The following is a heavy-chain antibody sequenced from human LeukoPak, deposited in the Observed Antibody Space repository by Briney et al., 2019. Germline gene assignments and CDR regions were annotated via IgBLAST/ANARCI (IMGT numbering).Heavy chain of an antibody. Sequence: GSLRLTCAASGFTVSSNYMSWVRQAPGKGLEWVSVIYSGGSTYYADSVKGRFTISRDNSKNTLYLQMNSLRAEDTAVYYCARASSSSDDYWGQGTLVTVSS. CDR1: GFTVSSNY. CDR3: ARASSSSDDY. V-gene: IGHV3-53*01. J-gene: IGHJ4*02. D-gene: IGHD6-6*01. CDR2: IYSGGST.